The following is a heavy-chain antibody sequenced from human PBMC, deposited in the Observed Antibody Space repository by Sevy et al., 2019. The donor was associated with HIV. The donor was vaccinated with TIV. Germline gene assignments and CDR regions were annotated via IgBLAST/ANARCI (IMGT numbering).Heavy chain of an antibody. J-gene: IGHJ4*02. Sequence: GGSLRLSCAASGFTFSANWMNWVRQAPGKGLEWVANIKGDGSDNHYDDSVEGRFTISRDNAKNLLYLQMNSLRVEDTAVYYCAHETFGRFESWGQGTLVTVSS. CDR3: AHETFGRFES. CDR1: GFTFSANW. CDR2: IKGDGSDN. V-gene: IGHV3-7*01. D-gene: IGHD3-16*01.